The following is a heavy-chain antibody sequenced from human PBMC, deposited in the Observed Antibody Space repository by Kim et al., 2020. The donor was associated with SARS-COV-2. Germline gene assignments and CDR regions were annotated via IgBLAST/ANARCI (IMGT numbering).Heavy chain of an antibody. J-gene: IGHJ3*02. D-gene: IGHD1-1*01. CDR1: GGSISNYY. CDR2: VHYSGKT. Sequence: SETLSLTCSVSGGSISNYYWSWIRQPPGKGLEYIGYVHYSGKTNYNPSLEGRATISVDTSKNQFSRKVSYVTAADTAVYYCARRHATASGAFDIWGQGT. V-gene: IGHV4-59*08. CDR3: ARRHATASGAFDI.